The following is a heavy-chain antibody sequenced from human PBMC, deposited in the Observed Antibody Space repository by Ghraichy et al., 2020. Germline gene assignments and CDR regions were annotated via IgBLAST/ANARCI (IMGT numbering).Heavy chain of an antibody. CDR1: GYTFTSYG. CDR2: ISAYNGNT. J-gene: IGHJ6*02. Sequence: ASVKVSCKASGYTFTSYGISWVRQAPGQGLEWMGWISAYNGNTNYAQKLQGRVTMTTDTSTSTAYMELRSLRSDDTAVYYCARDYSYYGSGSYYNQISYYYYYGMDVWGQGTTVTVSS. CDR3: ARDYSYYGSGSYYNQISYYYYYGMDV. V-gene: IGHV1-18*01. D-gene: IGHD3-10*01.